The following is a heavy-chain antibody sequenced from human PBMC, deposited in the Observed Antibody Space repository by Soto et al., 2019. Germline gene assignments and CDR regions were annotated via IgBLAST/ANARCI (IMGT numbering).Heavy chain of an antibody. Sequence: VQLQESGPGLVKPSQTLSLTCTVSGDSIASDAYYWNWISERPGKGLEWIGYIFYSGNTYSDPSLQSRVDISADTSKNQFSLKLSSVTAADTAVYYCARDLARYASTGHSIASGHFDLWGRGTLVTVSS. V-gene: IGHV4-31*03. CDR1: GDSIASDAYY. D-gene: IGHD3-9*01. CDR3: ARDLARYASTGHSIASGHFDL. CDR2: IFYSGNT. J-gene: IGHJ2*01.